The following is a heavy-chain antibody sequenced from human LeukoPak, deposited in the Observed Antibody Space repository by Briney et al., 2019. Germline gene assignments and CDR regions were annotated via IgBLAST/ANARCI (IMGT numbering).Heavy chain of an antibody. CDR1: GGTFSSYA. CDR3: ARHPLRFLEWQKDYYYYYGMDV. V-gene: IGHV1-8*02. J-gene: IGHJ6*02. D-gene: IGHD3-3*01. CDR2: MNPNSGNT. Sequence: ASVKVSCKASGGTFSSYAINWVRQATGQGLEWMGWMNPNSGNTGYAQKFQGRVTMTRNTSISTAYMELSSLRSEDTAVYYCARHPLRFLEWQKDYYYYYGMDVWGQGTTVTVSS.